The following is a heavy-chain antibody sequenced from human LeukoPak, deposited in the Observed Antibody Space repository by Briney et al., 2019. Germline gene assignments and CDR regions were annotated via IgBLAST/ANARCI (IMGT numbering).Heavy chain of an antibody. D-gene: IGHD1-26*01. CDR2: ISAGGGYT. Sequence: GGSLRLSCAASGFTFSTYAMSWVRQAPGKGLEWVSSISAGGGYTYYADSVKGRFTISRDNSKNTLYLQVNSLRAEDTAVYYCAFGVRKWLGGSYYFVYWGQGTLVTVSS. CDR3: AFGVRKWLGGSYYFVY. J-gene: IGHJ4*02. CDR1: GFTFSTYA. V-gene: IGHV3-23*01.